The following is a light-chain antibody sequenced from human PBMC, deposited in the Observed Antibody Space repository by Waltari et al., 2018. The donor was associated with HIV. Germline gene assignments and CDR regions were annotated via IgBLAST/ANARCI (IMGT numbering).Light chain of an antibody. J-gene: IGLJ3*02. Sequence: QSALTQPRSVSGSLGQSFTTPCTGTSSAVGGYNYVPWYQQHPGKAPKLMIYDVTKRPSRVPDRFSVSNSGNSASLSISGLQAEDEAEYFCCSYAGGYTLVFGFGTKMTVL. CDR3: CSYAGGYTLV. CDR1: SSAVGGYNY. V-gene: IGLV2-11*01. CDR2: DVT.